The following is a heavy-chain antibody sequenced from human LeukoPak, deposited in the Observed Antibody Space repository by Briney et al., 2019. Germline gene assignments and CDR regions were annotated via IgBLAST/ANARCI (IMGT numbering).Heavy chain of an antibody. J-gene: IGHJ4*02. D-gene: IGHD1-26*01. V-gene: IGHV3-66*01. CDR3: ARGKSGIYTRPFDY. CDR2: LYSGGSK. CDR1: GFSVSGTY. Sequence: PGGSLRLSCAVSGFSVSGTYMSWVRQVPGKGLEWVALLYSGGSKHYADSVKGRFTTSRENSKNMLSLQMNSLRAEDTAVYYCARGKSGIYTRPFDYWGQGTLVTVSS.